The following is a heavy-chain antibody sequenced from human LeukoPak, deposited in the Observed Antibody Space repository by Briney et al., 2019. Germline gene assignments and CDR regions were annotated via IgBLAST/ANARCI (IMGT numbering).Heavy chain of an antibody. CDR2: ISYDGSNK. CDR1: GFTFSRYG. D-gene: IGHD6-13*01. V-gene: IGHV3-30*04. CDR3: AKEGYSRGYYSYYYMDV. Sequence: GGSLRLSCAASGFTFSRYGMHWVRQAPGKGPEWVTAISYDGSNKYYADSVKGRFTISRDNSKNTLYVQMNSLRAEDTAVYYCAKEGYSRGYYSYYYMDVWGKGTTVTVSS. J-gene: IGHJ6*03.